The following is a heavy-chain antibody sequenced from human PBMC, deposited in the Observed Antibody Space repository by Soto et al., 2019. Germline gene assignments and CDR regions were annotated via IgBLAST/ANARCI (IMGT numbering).Heavy chain of an antibody. J-gene: IGHJ6*02. Sequence: SVKVSCKASGGTFSSYAISWVRQAPGQGLEWMGGIIPIFGTANYAQKFQGRVTITADKSTSTAYMELSSLRSEDTAVYYCARAVRYFDWLLSPHYYYYGMDVWGQGTTVTVSS. CDR3: ARAVRYFDWLLSPHYYYYGMDV. CDR2: IIPIFGTA. V-gene: IGHV1-69*06. D-gene: IGHD3-9*01. CDR1: GGTFSSYA.